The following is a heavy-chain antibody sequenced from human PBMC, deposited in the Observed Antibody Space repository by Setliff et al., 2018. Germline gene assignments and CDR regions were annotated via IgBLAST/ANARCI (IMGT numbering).Heavy chain of an antibody. D-gene: IGHD6-19*01. CDR2: INPNSGGT. J-gene: IGHJ4*02. V-gene: IGHV1-2*04. Sequence: GASVKVSCKASGYTFTGYYMHWVRQAPGQGLEWMGRINPNSGGTNYAQKFQGWVTMTRDTSISTAYMELSRLRSDDTAVYYCARRVRIAVLDLYYFEYWGQGTLVTVSS. CDR1: GYTFTGYY. CDR3: ARRVRIAVLDLYYFEY.